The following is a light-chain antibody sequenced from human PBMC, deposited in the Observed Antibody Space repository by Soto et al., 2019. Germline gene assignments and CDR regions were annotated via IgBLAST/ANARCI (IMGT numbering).Light chain of an antibody. Sequence: DIQMTQSPSSLSASVGDRVTITCRASQDIRSDLGWFQQKPGKAPKRLLYAASTLESGVPSRFSCSRSGTAFTLTISSLQPEDFATYYCLQHTSYPFTFGPGTKVDI. CDR2: AAS. CDR1: QDIRSD. CDR3: LQHTSYPFT. J-gene: IGKJ3*01. V-gene: IGKV1-17*01.